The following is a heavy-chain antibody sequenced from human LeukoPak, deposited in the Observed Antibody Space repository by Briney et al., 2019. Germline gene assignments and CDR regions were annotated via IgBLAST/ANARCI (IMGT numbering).Heavy chain of an antibody. CDR1: GFTFSNAW. Sequence: GGSLRLSCAASGFTFSNAWMSWVRQAPGKGLEWVAFIRYDGSNKYYADSVRGRFTISRDNSKNTLYLQMNSLRAEDTAVYYCAKDPDSSGSYYFDYWGQGTLVTVSS. V-gene: IGHV3-30*02. CDR3: AKDPDSSGSYYFDY. D-gene: IGHD1-26*01. CDR2: IRYDGSNK. J-gene: IGHJ4*02.